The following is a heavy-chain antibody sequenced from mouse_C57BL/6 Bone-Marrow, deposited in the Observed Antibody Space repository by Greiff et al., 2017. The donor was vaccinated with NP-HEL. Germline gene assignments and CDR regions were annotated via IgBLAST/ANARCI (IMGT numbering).Heavy chain of an antibody. V-gene: IGHV5-2*03. J-gene: IGHJ3*01. D-gene: IGHD2-4*01. CDR3: ARRDYDGGGFAY. Sequence: EVKLVESGGGLVQPGESLKLSCESNEYEFPSHDMSWVRKTPEKRLELVAAINSDGGSTYYPDTMERRFIISRDNTKKTLYLQMSSLKSEDTAMYYCARRDYDGGGFAYWGQGTLVTVSA. CDR2: INSDGGST. CDR1: EYEFPSHD.